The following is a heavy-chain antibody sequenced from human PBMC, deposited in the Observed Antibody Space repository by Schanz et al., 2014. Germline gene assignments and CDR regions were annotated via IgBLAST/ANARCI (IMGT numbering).Heavy chain of an antibody. CDR1: GYTFSNDD. D-gene: IGHD3-22*01. J-gene: IGHJ5*02. CDR3: AREVGLYDRGWFDP. V-gene: IGHV1-8*01. CDR2: MQPDSGKT. Sequence: QVLQVQSGSELKKPGTSVKVSCKTSGYTFSNDDINWVRQAIGQGPEWMGWMQPDSGKTHYAEKFQGRVAMTRDVSISTAYMELSSLASEDTAVYYCAREVGLYDRGWFDPWGQGTLVTVSS.